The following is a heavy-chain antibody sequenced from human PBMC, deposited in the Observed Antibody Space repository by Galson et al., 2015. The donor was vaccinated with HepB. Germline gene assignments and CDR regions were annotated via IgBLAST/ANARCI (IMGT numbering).Heavy chain of an antibody. CDR2: IYSDGST. J-gene: IGHJ4*02. CDR1: GFTVSSNY. CDR3: AIGPVRGQGVSPPDY. Sequence: SLRLSCAASGFTVSSNYMSWVRQTPGKGLEWVSVIYSDGSTYYTDSVKGRFTISRDNSKNTLYLQMNSLRAEDTAVYYCAIGPVRGQGVSPPDYWGQGTLVTVSS. D-gene: IGHD3-10*01. V-gene: IGHV3-53*01.